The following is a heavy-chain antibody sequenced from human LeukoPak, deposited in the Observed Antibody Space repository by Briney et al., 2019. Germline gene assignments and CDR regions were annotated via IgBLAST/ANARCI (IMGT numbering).Heavy chain of an antibody. CDR1: GFSFGSYA. CDR3: ARDFGPTSKVEPAAIHYGASAY. D-gene: IGHD2-2*01. V-gene: IGHV3-30-3*01. Sequence: PGGSLRLSCAASGFSFGSYAMHWVRQTPDKGLEWVAVISYDGSNKYYADSVKGRFTISGDNSKNTLYLQMNSLRAEDTAVYYCARDFGPTSKVEPAAIHYGASAYWGQGTLVTVSS. CDR2: ISYDGSNK. J-gene: IGHJ4*02.